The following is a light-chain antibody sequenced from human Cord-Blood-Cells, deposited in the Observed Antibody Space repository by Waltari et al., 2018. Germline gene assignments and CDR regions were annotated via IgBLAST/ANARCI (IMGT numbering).Light chain of an antibody. CDR3: AAWDDSLNGPV. V-gene: IGLV1-44*01. CDR2: SNN. CDR1: SPNLGSNT. J-gene: IGLJ3*02. Sequence: QSVLTQPPSASGTPGQRVTIPCSGSSPNLGSNTVNWYQPLPGTAPKLLIHSNNQRPSGVPDRFSGSKSGTSASLAISGLQSEDEADYYCAAWDDSLNGPVFGGGTKLTVL.